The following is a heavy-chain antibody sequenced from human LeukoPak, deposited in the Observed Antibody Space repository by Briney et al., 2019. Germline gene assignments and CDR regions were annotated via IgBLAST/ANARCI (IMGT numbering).Heavy chain of an antibody. Sequence: GRSLRLSCAASGFTFSSYGMHWVRQAPGKGLEWVAVIWYDGSNKYYADSVKGRFTISRANSKNTLYLQMNSLRAEDTAVYYCASSGYQSLQFDYWGQGTLVTVSS. D-gene: IGHD2-2*01. CDR2: IWYDGSNK. V-gene: IGHV3-33*01. CDR3: ASSGYQSLQFDY. CDR1: GFTFSSYG. J-gene: IGHJ4*02.